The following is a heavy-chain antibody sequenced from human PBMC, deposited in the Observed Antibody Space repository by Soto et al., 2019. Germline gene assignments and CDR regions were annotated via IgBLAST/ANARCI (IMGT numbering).Heavy chain of an antibody. CDR3: ARVRGYCSDTRCYNYYYGMDV. D-gene: IGHD2-2*01. V-gene: IGHV1-69*06. J-gene: IGHJ6*02. CDR1: GGTFSRYA. Sequence: RASVKVSCKASGGTFSRYAISWVRQAPGQGLEWMGGIIPVFGTTNDAQKFQGRVTITADKSTSTAYMELSSLRSEDTAVYYCARVRGYCSDTRCYNYYYGMDVWGQGTTVTVSS. CDR2: IIPVFGTT.